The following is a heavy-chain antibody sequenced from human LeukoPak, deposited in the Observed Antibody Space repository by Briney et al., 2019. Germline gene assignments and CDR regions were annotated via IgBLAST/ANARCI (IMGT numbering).Heavy chain of an antibody. CDR2: ISGSGGST. Sequence: PGGSLRLSCAASGFTFSSYAMSWVRQAPGKGLEWVSAISGSGGSTYYADSVKGRFTISRDISKNTLYLQMNSLRAEDTAVYYCAKDLGSYDAFDIWGQGTMVTVSS. CDR1: GFTFSSYA. V-gene: IGHV3-23*01. CDR3: AKDLGSYDAFDI. J-gene: IGHJ3*02. D-gene: IGHD1-26*01.